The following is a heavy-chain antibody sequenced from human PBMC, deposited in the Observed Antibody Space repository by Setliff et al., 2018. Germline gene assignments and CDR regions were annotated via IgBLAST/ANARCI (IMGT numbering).Heavy chain of an antibody. D-gene: IGHD3-3*01. CDR3: ARGGYNNFWSGYYTGISDWYLDL. CDR2: VSSNGGST. CDR1: GFTFSSYA. V-gene: IGHV3-64*02. Sequence: GGSLRLSCAASGFTFSSYAMHWVRQAPGKGLEYVSAVSSNGGSTYYADSVKGRFTISRDNSKNTLYLQMGSLRAEDMAVYYCARGGYNNFWSGYYTGISDWYLDLWGRGTLVTVSS. J-gene: IGHJ2*01.